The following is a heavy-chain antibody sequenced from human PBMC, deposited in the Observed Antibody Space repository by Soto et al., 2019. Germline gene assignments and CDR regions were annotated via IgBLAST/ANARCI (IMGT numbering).Heavy chain of an antibody. CDR2: IWYDGSNK. CDR3: ARDLNYYGSGSYYYYYYGMDV. CDR1: RFTFSSYG. V-gene: IGHV3-33*01. D-gene: IGHD3-10*01. J-gene: IGHJ6*02. Sequence: GGSLRLSCAASRFTFSSYGMHWVRQAPGKGLEWVAVIWYDGSNKYYADSVKGRFTISRDNSKNTLYLQMNSLRAEDTAVYYCARDLNYYGSGSYYYYYYGMDVWGQGTTVTAP.